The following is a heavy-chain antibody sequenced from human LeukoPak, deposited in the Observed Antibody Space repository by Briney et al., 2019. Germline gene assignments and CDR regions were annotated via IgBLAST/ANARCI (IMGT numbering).Heavy chain of an antibody. Sequence: SETVSLTCTVSGGSISSYHWSWIRQPPGKGLQGIGYTYYSGSTNYNPSLKCRVTISVDTSKNQFSLNLSSVTAADTAVYYCARSPVGAYLDYWGQETRGTVSS. J-gene: IGHJ4*02. V-gene: IGHV4-59*01. CDR1: GGSISSYH. CDR3: ARSPVGAYLDY. D-gene: IGHD3-16*01. CDR2: TYYSGST.